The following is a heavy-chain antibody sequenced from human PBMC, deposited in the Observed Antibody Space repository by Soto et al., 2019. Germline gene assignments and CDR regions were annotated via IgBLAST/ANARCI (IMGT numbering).Heavy chain of an antibody. Sequence: GGSLRLSCAASGFTFSSYAMHWVRQAPGKGLEYVSAISSNGGSTYYADSVKGRFTISRDNSKNTLYLQMGSLRAEDMAVYYCARAQYSGSYSPPDYWGQGTLVTVSS. J-gene: IGHJ4*02. CDR3: ARAQYSGSYSPPDY. CDR1: GFTFSSYA. CDR2: ISSNGGST. V-gene: IGHV3-64*02. D-gene: IGHD1-26*01.